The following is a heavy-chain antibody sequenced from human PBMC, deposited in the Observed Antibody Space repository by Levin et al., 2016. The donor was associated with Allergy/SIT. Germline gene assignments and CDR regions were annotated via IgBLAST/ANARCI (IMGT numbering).Heavy chain of an antibody. Sequence: WIRQPPGKGLEYVSAISSNGGSTYYADSVKGRFTISRDNAKNSVDLEMHSLGAEDTAIYYCARISVIDYWFFDLWGRGTLVTVSS. CDR2: ISSNGGST. J-gene: IGHJ2*01. D-gene: IGHD3-10*01. CDR3: ARISVIDYWFFDL. V-gene: IGHV3-64*04.